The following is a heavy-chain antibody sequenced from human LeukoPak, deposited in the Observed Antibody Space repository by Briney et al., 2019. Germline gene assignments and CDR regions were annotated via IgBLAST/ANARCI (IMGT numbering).Heavy chain of an antibody. J-gene: IGHJ4*02. CDR2: INPNSGGT. CDR1: GYTFTSYY. CDR3: ARKFLGSRGYYFDY. D-gene: IGHD3-10*01. V-gene: IGHV1-2*02. Sequence: ASVKVSCKASGYTFTSYYMHWVRQAPGQGLEWMGWINPNSGGTNYAQKFQGRVTMTRNTSIRTAYMELSSLRSEDTAVYYCARKFLGSRGYYFDYWGQGTLVTVSS.